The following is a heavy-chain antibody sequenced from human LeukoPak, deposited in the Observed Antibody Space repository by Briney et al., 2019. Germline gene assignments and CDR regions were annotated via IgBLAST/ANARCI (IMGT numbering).Heavy chain of an antibody. CDR1: GGTFSIYA. CDR2: IIPIFGTA. Sequence: SVNVSCKASGGTFSIYAISWVRQAPGQGLEWMGGIIPIFGTANYAQKFQGRVTITADESTSTAYMELSSLRSEDTAVYYCARDRGYCTNGVCYGGYYYYYGMDVWGQGTTVTVSS. D-gene: IGHD2-8*01. V-gene: IGHV1-69*13. CDR3: ARDRGYCTNGVCYGGYYYYYGMDV. J-gene: IGHJ6*02.